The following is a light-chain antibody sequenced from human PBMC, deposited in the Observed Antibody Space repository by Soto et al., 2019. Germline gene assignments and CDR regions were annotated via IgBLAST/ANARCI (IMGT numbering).Light chain of an antibody. V-gene: IGKV3-15*01. CDR2: GAS. CDR1: QSISSN. Sequence: EIVMTQSPATLSVSPGERATLSVRASQSISSNLAWYHQKPGQAPRLLVYGASTRATGIPARFSGSGAGTDFTLTITSLQSEDFGVYFCQQYKDWPTTFGQGTKVDIK. CDR3: QQYKDWPTT. J-gene: IGKJ1*01.